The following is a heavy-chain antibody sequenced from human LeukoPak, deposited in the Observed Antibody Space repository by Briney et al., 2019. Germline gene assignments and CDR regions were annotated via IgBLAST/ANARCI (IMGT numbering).Heavy chain of an antibody. CDR3: EKGSNLEYYYDSSGYYYLDY. CDR2: ISGSGGST. CDR1: GFTFSSYS. J-gene: IGHJ4*02. D-gene: IGHD3-22*01. Sequence: GGSLRLSCAASGFTFSSYSMNWVRQAPGKGLEWVSAISGSGGSTYYADSVKGRFTISRDNSKNTLYLQMNSLRAEDTAVYYCEKGSNLEYYYDSSGYYYLDYWGQGTLVTVSS. V-gene: IGHV3-23*01.